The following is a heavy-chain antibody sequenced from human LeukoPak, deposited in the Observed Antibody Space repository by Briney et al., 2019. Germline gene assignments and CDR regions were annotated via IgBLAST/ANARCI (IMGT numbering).Heavy chain of an antibody. V-gene: IGHV5-10-1*01. D-gene: IGHD6-19*01. CDR2: IDPSDSYT. CDR3: ARRVLFSVWYETYDY. Sequence: GESLKISCKGSGYSFTSYWISWVRQMPGKGLEWMGRIDPSDSYTNYSPSFQGHVTISADKSISTAYLQWSSLKASDTAMYYCARRVLFSVWYETYDYWGQGTLVTVSS. J-gene: IGHJ4*02. CDR1: GYSFTSYW.